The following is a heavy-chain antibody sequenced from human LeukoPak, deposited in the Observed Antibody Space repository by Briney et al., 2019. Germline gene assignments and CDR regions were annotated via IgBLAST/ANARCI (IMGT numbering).Heavy chain of an antibody. CDR3: ASPKGRTTVTQYYFDY. D-gene: IGHD4-11*01. CDR2: IWYDGSNK. V-gene: IGHV3-33*01. J-gene: IGHJ4*02. CDR1: GFTFSSYG. Sequence: TGGSLRLSCAASGFTFSSYGMHWVRQAPGKGLEWVAVIWYDGSNKYYADSVKGRFTISRDNSKNTLYLQMNSLRAEDTAVYYCASPKGRTTVTQYYFDYWGQGTLVAVSS.